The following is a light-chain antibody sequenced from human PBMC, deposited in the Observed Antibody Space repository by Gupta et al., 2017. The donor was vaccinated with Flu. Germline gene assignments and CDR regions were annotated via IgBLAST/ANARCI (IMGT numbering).Light chain of an antibody. V-gene: IGKV3-20*01. Sequence: IVLTQSPGTLSLSPGERATLSCRASQSITRNFLAWYQHKPGQSPRLLIHSASSRATGIPDRFRGSGSGTDFTLTISGLEPEDFAVYYCQQYCDSPPTTFGQGTKVEIK. J-gene: IGKJ1*01. CDR1: QSITRNF. CDR2: SAS. CDR3: QQYCDSPPTT.